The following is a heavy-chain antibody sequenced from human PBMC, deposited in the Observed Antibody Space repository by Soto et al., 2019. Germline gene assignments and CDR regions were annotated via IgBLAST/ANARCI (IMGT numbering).Heavy chain of an antibody. V-gene: IGHV3-23*01. J-gene: IGHJ4*02. CDR3: AKDPSTGPADL. CDR1: GFPFSRYG. CDR2: INDDGSHT. D-gene: IGHD3-9*01. Sequence: EVQLLESGGDLVQPGGYLRLSCAASGFPFSRYGMNWVRQAPGKGLEWVATINDDGSHTYYADSVKGRFTISRDNSKSTLCLQMIGLRAEDTAVYYCAKDPSTGPADLWGQGTLVTVSS.